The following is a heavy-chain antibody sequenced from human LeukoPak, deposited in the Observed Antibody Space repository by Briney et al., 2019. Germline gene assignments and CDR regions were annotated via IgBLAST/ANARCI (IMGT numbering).Heavy chain of an antibody. J-gene: IGHJ4*02. CDR2: IIPIFGSA. Sequence: ASVKVSCKASGGTFISYAISWVRQAPGQGLEWMGGIIPIFGSANYAQKFQGRVTITADKSTSTAYMELSSLRSEDTAVYYCAREYDILTGYYMSYFDYWGQGTLVTVSS. CDR1: GGTFISYA. D-gene: IGHD3-9*01. CDR3: AREYDILTGYYMSYFDY. V-gene: IGHV1-69*06.